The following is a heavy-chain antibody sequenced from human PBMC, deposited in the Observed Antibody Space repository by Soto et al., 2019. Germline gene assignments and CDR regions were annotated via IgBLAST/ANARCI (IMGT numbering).Heavy chain of an antibody. J-gene: IGHJ5*02. D-gene: IGHD5-12*01. V-gene: IGHV1-69*02. CDR2: IIPILGIA. CDR1: GGTFSSYT. CDR3: ARGRGYSGYKWFDP. Sequence: SVKVSCKASGGTFSSYTISCVRQAPGQGLEWMGRIIPILGIANYAQKFQGRVTITADKSTSTAYMELSSLRSEDTAVYYCARGRGYSGYKWFDPWGQGTLVTVSS.